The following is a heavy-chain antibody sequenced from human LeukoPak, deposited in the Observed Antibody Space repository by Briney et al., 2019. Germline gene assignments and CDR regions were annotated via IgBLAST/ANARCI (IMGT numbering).Heavy chain of an antibody. Sequence: GGSLRLSCAASGFTFSSYAMHWVRQAPGKGLEWVAVISYDGSNKYYADSVKGRFTISRDNSKNTLYLQMNSLRAEDTAVYYCARDRGTYYYDSSGFYNTYYFDYWGQGTLVTVSS. CDR2: ISYDGSNK. CDR3: ARDRGTYYYDSSGFYNTYYFDY. D-gene: IGHD3-22*01. CDR1: GFTFSSYA. V-gene: IGHV3-30-3*01. J-gene: IGHJ4*02.